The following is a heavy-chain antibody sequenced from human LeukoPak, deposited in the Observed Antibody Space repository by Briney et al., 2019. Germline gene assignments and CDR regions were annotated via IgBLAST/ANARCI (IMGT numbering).Heavy chain of an antibody. CDR1: GFTFSNAW. CDR3: TAYGFDY. CDR2: IKTNSDGGIT. D-gene: IGHD3-10*01. Sequence: KSGGSLRLSCAASGFTFSNAWMSWVRQAPGKGLEWLGRIKTNSDGGITNYAAPVKGRFTISRDDPKNTVYLQMNSLKTEDTAVYYCTAYGFDYWGEGTLVTVSS. V-gene: IGHV3-15*01. J-gene: IGHJ4*02.